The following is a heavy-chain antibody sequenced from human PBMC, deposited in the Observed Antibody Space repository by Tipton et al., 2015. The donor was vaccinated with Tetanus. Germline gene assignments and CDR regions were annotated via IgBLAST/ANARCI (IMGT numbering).Heavy chain of an antibody. Sequence: QLVQSGAEMKKPGASVKVSCKASGYTFTGYYMYWVRQAPGQALEWMGWIDPNSGGTVYAQKFQGRVTMTRDTSISTAYMELSSLRSDDTAVYYCARDRGDYIYYGMDVWGPGTTVTVS. D-gene: IGHD3-22*01. V-gene: IGHV1-2*02. CDR1: GYTFTGYY. CDR2: IDPNSGGT. J-gene: IGHJ6*02. CDR3: ARDRGDYIYYGMDV.